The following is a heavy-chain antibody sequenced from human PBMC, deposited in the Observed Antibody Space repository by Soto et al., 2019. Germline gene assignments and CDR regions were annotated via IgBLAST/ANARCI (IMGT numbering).Heavy chain of an antibody. CDR3: PSHPMTTMS. Sequence: QVQLVESGGGVVQPGRSLRLSCAASGFSYSSYDMHWVRQAPGKGLEWVAVISYDGSNKYYADSVKGRFTISRDNSKNTLYLQMNSLRAEDTAVYYCPSHPMTTMSWGQGTLVTVPS. CDR2: ISYDGSNK. V-gene: IGHV3-30*03. D-gene: IGHD4-4*01. CDR1: GFSYSSYD. J-gene: IGHJ5*02.